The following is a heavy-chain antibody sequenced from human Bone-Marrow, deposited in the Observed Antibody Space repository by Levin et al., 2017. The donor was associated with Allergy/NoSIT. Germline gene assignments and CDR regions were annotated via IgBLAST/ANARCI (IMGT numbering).Heavy chain of an antibody. Sequence: GGSLRLSCAVSGFTFSNYWMHWVRQAPGKGLVWVSRVNSDGSTTTYADSVKGRFTISRDNAKNTLYLQMNSLRAEDTAVYYCARDRNGDLFHYWGQGTLVTVSS. D-gene: IGHD4-17*01. V-gene: IGHV3-74*01. CDR2: VNSDGSTT. CDR1: GFTFSNYW. CDR3: ARDRNGDLFHY. J-gene: IGHJ4*02.